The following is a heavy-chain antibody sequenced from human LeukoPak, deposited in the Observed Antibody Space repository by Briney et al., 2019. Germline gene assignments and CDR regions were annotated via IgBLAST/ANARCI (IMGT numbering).Heavy chain of an antibody. CDR2: FDPEDGET. CDR1: EYTLTELS. CDR3: VIDIVGVPTARQPFDY. V-gene: IGHV1-24*01. Sequence: ASVKVSCKVSEYTLTELSMHWVRQAPGKGLEWMGGFDPEDGETIYAQKFQGRVTMTEDTSTDTAYMELSSLRSEDTAVYYCVIDIVGVPTARQPFDYWGRGTLVTVSS. J-gene: IGHJ4*02. D-gene: IGHD2-2*01.